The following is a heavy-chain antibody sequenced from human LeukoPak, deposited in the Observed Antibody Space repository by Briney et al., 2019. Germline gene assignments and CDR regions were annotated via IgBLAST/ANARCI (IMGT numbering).Heavy chain of an antibody. D-gene: IGHD3-22*01. CDR3: ARGGRVHLPDFDSSGSYDYFDF. J-gene: IGHJ4*02. Sequence: SETLSLTCTVSGGSIFSYYWSWIRQSPGKGLEWIGYVYNGGSTNYNPSLKSRVTILVDMSKNQFSLRLSSMTAEDTAVFYCARGGRVHLPDFDSSGSYDYFDFWGQGTLVTVSS. CDR2: VYNGGST. CDR1: GGSIFSYY. V-gene: IGHV4-59*01.